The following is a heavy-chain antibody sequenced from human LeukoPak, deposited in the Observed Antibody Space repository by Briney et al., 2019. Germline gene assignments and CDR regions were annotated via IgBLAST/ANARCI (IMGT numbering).Heavy chain of an antibody. D-gene: IGHD2-8*01. Sequence: PSETLSLTRTVSGGYIITSGHYWGWIRQPPGKGLEWIGSIYYTGVTSTNPFFRSRMSISVDTSKNQFSLNLTSVTAAHAAVYYCARERSSSDGHSWFDPWGQGTLVTVSS. CDR2: IYYTGVT. V-gene: IGHV4-39*07. CDR3: ARERSSSDGHSWFDP. CDR1: GGYIITSGHY. J-gene: IGHJ5*02.